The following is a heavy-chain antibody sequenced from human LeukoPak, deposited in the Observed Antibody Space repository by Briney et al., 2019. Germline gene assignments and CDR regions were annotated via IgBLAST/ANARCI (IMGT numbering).Heavy chain of an antibody. J-gene: IGHJ4*02. D-gene: IGHD2-15*01. CDR2: IYYSGST. V-gene: IGHV4-31*03. Sequence: PSETLSLTCTVSGGSISSGGYYWSWIRQHPGKGLEWIGYIYYSGSTYYNPSLKSRVTISVDTSKNQFSLKLSSVTAADTAVYYCARDKGDLLSLDYWGQGTLVIVSS. CDR3: ARDKGDLLSLDY. CDR1: GGSISSGGYY.